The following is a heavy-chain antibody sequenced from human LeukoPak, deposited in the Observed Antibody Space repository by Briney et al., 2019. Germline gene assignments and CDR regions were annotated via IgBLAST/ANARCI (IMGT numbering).Heavy chain of an antibody. J-gene: IGHJ6*02. V-gene: IGHV1-46*01. CDR3: ARAGSDSDPYYYYYGMDV. CDR2: INPSGGST. D-gene: IGHD3-10*01. CDR1: GYTFTSYY. Sequence: ASVKVSCKASGYTFTSYYMHWVRQAPGQGLEWMGIINPSGGSTSYAQKFQGRVTMTRDTSTSTVYMELSSLRSEDTAVYYCARAGSDSDPYYYYYGMDVWGQGTTVTVSS.